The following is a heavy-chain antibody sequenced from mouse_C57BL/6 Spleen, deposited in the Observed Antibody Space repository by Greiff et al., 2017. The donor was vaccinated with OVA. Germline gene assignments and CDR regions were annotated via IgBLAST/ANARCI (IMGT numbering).Heavy chain of an antibody. Sequence: VQLQQSGAELMKPGASVKLSCKATGYTFTGYWIEWVKQRPGHGLEWIGEILPGSGSTNYNEKFKGKATFTADTSSNTAYMQISSLTTEDSAIYYCASRNPYYYGSSWDYWGQGTTLTVSS. V-gene: IGHV1-9*01. J-gene: IGHJ2*01. CDR1: GYTFTGYW. D-gene: IGHD1-1*01. CDR3: ASRNPYYYGSSWDY. CDR2: ILPGSGST.